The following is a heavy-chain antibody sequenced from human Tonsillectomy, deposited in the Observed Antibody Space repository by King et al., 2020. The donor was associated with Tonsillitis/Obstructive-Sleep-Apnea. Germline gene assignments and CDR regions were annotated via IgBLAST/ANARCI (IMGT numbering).Heavy chain of an antibody. Sequence: VQLVESGSELKRPGASVKVSCKASGYTFTSYAMNWVRQAPGQGLEWMGWINTNTGNPTYAQGFTGRFVFSLDTSVTTTYLQISNLKAEDTAVYYCARGRYVGRFGEFQDSWGQGTLVTVSS. D-gene: IGHD3-10*01. J-gene: IGHJ4*02. V-gene: IGHV7-4-1*02. CDR2: INTNTGNP. CDR1: GYTFTSYA. CDR3: ARGRYVGRFGEFQDS.